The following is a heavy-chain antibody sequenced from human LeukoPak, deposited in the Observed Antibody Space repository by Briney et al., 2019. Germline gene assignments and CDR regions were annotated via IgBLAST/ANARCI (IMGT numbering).Heavy chain of an antibody. CDR1: GGSISSSNW. CDR2: IYHSGST. D-gene: IGHD6-13*01. CDR3: ARDSAAAGKPFDY. J-gene: IGHJ4*02. V-gene: IGHV4-4*02. Sequence: SETLSLTCAVSGGSISSSNWWSWVRQPPGKGLEWIGEIYHSGSTNYNPSLKSRVTISVDKSKNQFSLKLSSVTAADTAVYYCARDSAAAGKPFDYWGQGTLVTVSS.